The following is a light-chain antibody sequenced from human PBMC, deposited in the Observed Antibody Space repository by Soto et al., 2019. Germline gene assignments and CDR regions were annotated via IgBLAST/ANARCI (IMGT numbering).Light chain of an antibody. CDR2: AAS. V-gene: IGKV1-6*01. Sequence: AIQMTQSPSSLSASVGDRVTITCRASQGIGNDLGWYQQKSGKAPKLLIYAASNLQSGVPSRFSGSGSGTDFTLTISGLQPEDVATYYCQQLNSYPLTFGGGTKVDI. CDR1: QGIGND. CDR3: QQLNSYPLT. J-gene: IGKJ4*01.